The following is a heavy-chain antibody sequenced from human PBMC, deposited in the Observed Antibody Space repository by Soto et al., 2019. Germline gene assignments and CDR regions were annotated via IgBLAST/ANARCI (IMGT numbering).Heavy chain of an antibody. Sequence: GGSLRLSCAASGFTFSSYAMHWVRQAPGKGLEWVAVISYDGSNKYYADSVKGRFTISRDNSKNTRYLQMNSLRAEDTAVYYCARDLKAAAGLPPLYYYYGMDVWGQGTTVTVSS. D-gene: IGHD6-13*01. CDR2: ISYDGSNK. CDR1: GFTFSSYA. J-gene: IGHJ6*02. V-gene: IGHV3-30-3*01. CDR3: ARDLKAAAGLPPLYYYYGMDV.